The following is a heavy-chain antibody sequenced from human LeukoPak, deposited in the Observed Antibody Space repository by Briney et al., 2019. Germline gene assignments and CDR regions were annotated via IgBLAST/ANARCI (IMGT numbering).Heavy chain of an antibody. Sequence: GGSLRLSCAASGFTFSSYAMSWVRQAPGKGLEWVSAISGSGGSTYYPDSVKGRFTISRDNSKNTLYLQMNSLRAEDTAVYYCAKAANRDVVVVVAANYFDYWGQGTLVTVSS. CDR2: ISGSGGST. CDR1: GFTFSSYA. V-gene: IGHV3-23*01. D-gene: IGHD2-15*01. J-gene: IGHJ4*02. CDR3: AKAANRDVVVVVAANYFDY.